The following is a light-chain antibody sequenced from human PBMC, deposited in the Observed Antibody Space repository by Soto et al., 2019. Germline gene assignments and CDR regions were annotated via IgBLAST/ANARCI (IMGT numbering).Light chain of an antibody. V-gene: IGLV1-40*01. CDR2: GNN. CDR3: QSYDSSLSAWV. CDR1: SSNIGADYD. Sequence: QSVLTQPPSASGAPGQRVTISCTGSSSNIGADYDVHWYQQLPGTAPKLLIYGNNNRPSGVPDRFSGSKSGTSASLAITGLQPEDEADYYCQSYDSSLSAWVFGGGTQLTVL. J-gene: IGLJ3*02.